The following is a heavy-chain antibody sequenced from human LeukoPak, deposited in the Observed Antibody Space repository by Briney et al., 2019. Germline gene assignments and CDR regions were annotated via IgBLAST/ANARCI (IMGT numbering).Heavy chain of an antibody. CDR2: INPNSGGT. V-gene: IGHV1-2*04. CDR3: ARGDPYYYYGMDV. J-gene: IGHJ6*02. D-gene: IGHD5-24*01. CDR1: GFTFTSHD. Sequence: ASVKVSCKASGFTFTSHDYNWVRQAPGQGLEWMGWINPNSGGTNYAQKFQGWVTMTRDTSISTAYMELSRLRSDDTAVYYCARGDPYYYYGMDVWGQGTTVTVSS.